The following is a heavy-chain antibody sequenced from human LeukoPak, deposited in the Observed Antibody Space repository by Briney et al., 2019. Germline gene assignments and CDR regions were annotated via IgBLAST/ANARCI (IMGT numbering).Heavy chain of an antibody. CDR1: GYTFTGYY. CDR3: AREDRYSYHF. Sequence: ASVKVSCKASGYTFTGYYMHWVRQAPGQGLEWMGWIDPNSGGTNYAQKFQGRVSMTRDTSIRTAYMELSSLRSDDTAVYYCAREDRYSYHFWGQGTLVTVSS. CDR2: IDPNSGGT. V-gene: IGHV1-2*02. D-gene: IGHD5-18*01. J-gene: IGHJ4*02.